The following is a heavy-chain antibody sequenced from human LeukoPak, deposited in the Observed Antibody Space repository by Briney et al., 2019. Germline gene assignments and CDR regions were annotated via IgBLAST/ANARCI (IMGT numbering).Heavy chain of an antibody. D-gene: IGHD1-1*01. CDR2: IRYGGSNE. Sequence: GGSLRLSCAAPGFTLRNFGVHWVRQAPGKGLEWVAFIRYGGSNEYYADSVKGRSTISRDDSKNTLYLEMNTLRTGDTAVYYCAKDERGTGTPIMRDWGQGTLVTVSS. J-gene: IGHJ4*02. V-gene: IGHV3-30*02. CDR3: AKDERGTGTPIMRD. CDR1: GFTLRNFG.